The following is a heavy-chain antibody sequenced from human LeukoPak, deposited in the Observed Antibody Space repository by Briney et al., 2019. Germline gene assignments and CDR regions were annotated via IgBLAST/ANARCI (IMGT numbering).Heavy chain of an antibody. Sequence: GGSLRLSCVASGFTFSTYWMSGVRQAPGKGLEWVANLKQDGSEKYYVDSVKGRFTISRDNAKNSLYLQMDSLRVEDTAVYYCARDYSSSSGLDYWGQGSLVTVSA. J-gene: IGHJ4*02. D-gene: IGHD6-6*01. V-gene: IGHV3-7*01. CDR2: LKQDGSEK. CDR1: GFTFSTYW. CDR3: ARDYSSSSGLDY.